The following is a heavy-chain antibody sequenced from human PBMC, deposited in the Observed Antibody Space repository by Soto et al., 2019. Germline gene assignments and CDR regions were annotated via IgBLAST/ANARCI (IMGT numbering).Heavy chain of an antibody. J-gene: IGHJ5*02. CDR3: ARGLQRHIVVVPAANWFDP. V-gene: IGHV4-34*01. Sequence: SETLSLTCAVYGGSFSGYYWTWIRQPPGTGLEWIGEINHSGSTNYNPSLKSRVTISVDTSKNQFSLKLSSVTAADTAVYYCARGLQRHIVVVPAANWFDPWGQGTLVTVSS. D-gene: IGHD2-2*01. CDR2: INHSGST. CDR1: GGSFSGYY.